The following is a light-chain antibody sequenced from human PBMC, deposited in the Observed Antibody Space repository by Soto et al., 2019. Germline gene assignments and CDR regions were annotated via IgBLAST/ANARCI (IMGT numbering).Light chain of an antibody. J-gene: IGKJ1*01. CDR2: TAS. Sequence: IQMTQSPSSLSASVGDRLTITCRASQSIVRNLNWYQQKPGKAPELLIYTASNLESGVPSRFSGSGSGTDFTLTISGLQPEDLATYYCQQANSFPWTFGQGTKVEIK. V-gene: IGKV1-39*01. CDR3: QQANSFPWT. CDR1: QSIVRN.